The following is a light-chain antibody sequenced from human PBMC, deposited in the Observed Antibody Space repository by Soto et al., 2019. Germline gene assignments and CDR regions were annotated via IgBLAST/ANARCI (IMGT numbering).Light chain of an antibody. CDR2: GAS. V-gene: IGKV3D-20*02. CDR3: QQRSNWPLT. Sequence: EIVLTQSPGTLSVSPGERATLSCRASQSVSSSYLAWYQQKPGQAPRLLIYGASSRATGIPARFSGSGSGTDFTLTISRLEPEDFAVYYCQQRSNWPLTFGGGTKV. CDR1: QSVSSSY. J-gene: IGKJ4*01.